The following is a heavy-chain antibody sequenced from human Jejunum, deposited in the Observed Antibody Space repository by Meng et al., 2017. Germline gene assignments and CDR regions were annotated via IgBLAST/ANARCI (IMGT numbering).Heavy chain of an antibody. CDR1: GYGFTNYW. CDR3: ARISSSCYDTNMDV. Sequence: GESLKISCTGSGYGFTNYWIAWVRQTPGKGLEWMGIIYPGDSDSKYSPSFQGQVTMSADKSSRTAYLQWNSLEASDPAIYYCARISSSCYDTNMDVWGQGTTVTVSS. J-gene: IGHJ6*02. CDR2: IYPGDSDS. V-gene: IGHV5-51*01. D-gene: IGHD6-13*01.